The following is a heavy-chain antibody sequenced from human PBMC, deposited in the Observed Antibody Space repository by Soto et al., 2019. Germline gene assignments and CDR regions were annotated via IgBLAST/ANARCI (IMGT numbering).Heavy chain of an antibody. V-gene: IGHV4-34*01. J-gene: IGHJ4*02. Sequence: QVQLQQWGAGLLKPSETLSLTCAVYGGSFSGYYWSWIRQPPGKGLEWIGEINHSGSTNYNPSFKSRVTISVDTSKNQFSLKLSSVNAADTAVYYCARSYYYDSSGYYQIDYWGQGTLVTVSS. CDR1: GGSFSGYY. CDR2: INHSGST. CDR3: ARSYYYDSSGYYQIDY. D-gene: IGHD3-22*01.